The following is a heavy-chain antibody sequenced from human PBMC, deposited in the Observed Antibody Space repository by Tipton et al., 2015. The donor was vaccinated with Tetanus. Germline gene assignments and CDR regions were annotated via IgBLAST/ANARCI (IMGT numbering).Heavy chain of an antibody. CDR2: IYYSGST. J-gene: IGHJ4*02. CDR1: GVSISSNSYY. V-gene: IGHV4-61*05. Sequence: TLSLTCTVSGVSISSNSYYWGWIRQPPGKGLEWIGYIYYSGSTNYNPSLRSRVTISVDTSKNQFSLKLSSVTAADTAVYYCARIRQVGKPGPFFDYWGQGTLVTVSS. CDR3: ARIRQVGKPGPFFDY. D-gene: IGHD7-27*01.